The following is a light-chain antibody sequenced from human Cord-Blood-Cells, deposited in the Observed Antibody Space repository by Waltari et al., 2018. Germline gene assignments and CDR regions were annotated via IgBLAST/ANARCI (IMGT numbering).Light chain of an antibody. Sequence: DIQMTQSPSSLSASVGYSVPITCRASQSISSYLNWYQQKPGKAPKLLIYAASSLQSGVPSRFSGSGSGTDFTLTISSLQPEDFATYYCQQSYSTPRTFGPGTKVDIK. CDR1: QSISSY. CDR2: AAS. J-gene: IGKJ3*01. CDR3: QQSYSTPRT. V-gene: IGKV1-39*01.